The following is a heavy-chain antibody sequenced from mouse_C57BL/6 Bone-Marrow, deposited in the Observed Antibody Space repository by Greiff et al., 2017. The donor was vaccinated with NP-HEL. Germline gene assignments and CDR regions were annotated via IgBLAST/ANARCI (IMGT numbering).Heavy chain of an antibody. CDR1: GYAFSSSW. Sequence: QVQLKESGPELVKPGASVKISCKASGYAFSSSWMNWVKQRPGKGLEWIGRIYPGDGDTNYNGKFKGKATLTADKSSSTAYMQLSSLTSEDSAVYFCASSDGYYGFAYWGQGTLVTVSA. V-gene: IGHV1-82*01. D-gene: IGHD2-3*01. J-gene: IGHJ3*01. CDR2: IYPGDGDT. CDR3: ASSDGYYGFAY.